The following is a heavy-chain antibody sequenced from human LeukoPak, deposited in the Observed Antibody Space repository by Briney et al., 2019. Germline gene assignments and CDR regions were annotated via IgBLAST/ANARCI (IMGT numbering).Heavy chain of an antibody. CDR3: ARGGRHYDFWSGYPAAIDY. V-gene: IGHV4-34*01. CDR1: GGSFSGYY. CDR2: INHSGST. Sequence: PSETLSLTCAVYGGSFSGYYWSWIRQPPGKGLEWIGEINHSGSTNYNPSLKSRVTISVDTSKNQFSLKLSSVTAADTAVYYCARGGRHYDFWSGYPAAIDYWGQGTLVTVSS. J-gene: IGHJ4*02. D-gene: IGHD3-3*01.